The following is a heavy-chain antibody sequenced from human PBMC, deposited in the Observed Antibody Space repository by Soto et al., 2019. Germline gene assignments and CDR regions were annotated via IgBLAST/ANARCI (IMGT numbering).Heavy chain of an antibody. D-gene: IGHD3-10*01. CDR2: ISYDGSNK. CDR1: GFTFSSYA. CDR3: VRAGDYYGSGNHKGPAFDI. J-gene: IGHJ3*02. Sequence: PGGSLRLSCAASGFTFSSYAMHWVRQAPGKGLEWVAVISYDGSNKYYADSVKGRFTISRDNSKNTLYLQMNSLRAEDTAVYYCVRAGDYYGSGNHKGPAFDIWGQGTMVTVSS. V-gene: IGHV3-30-3*01.